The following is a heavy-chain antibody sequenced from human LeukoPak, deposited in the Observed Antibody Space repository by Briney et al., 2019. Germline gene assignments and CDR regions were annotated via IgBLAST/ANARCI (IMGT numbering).Heavy chain of an antibody. CDR2: IYYSGST. Sequence: SETLSLTCTVSGGSISSYYWSWIRQPPGKGLEWIGYIYYSGSTNYNLSLKSRVTIPVDTSKNRFSLKLSSVTAADTAVYYCARGKGTAAAYYYYGMDVWGQGTTVTVSS. J-gene: IGHJ6*02. CDR1: GGSISSYY. D-gene: IGHD6-13*01. V-gene: IGHV4-59*01. CDR3: ARGKGTAAAYYYYGMDV.